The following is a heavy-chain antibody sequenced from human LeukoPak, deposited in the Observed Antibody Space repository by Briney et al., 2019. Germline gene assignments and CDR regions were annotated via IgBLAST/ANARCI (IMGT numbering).Heavy chain of an antibody. CDR2: IIPIFGTA. CDR1: GGTFSSYA. Sequence: GASVKVSCKASGGTFSSYAISWVRQAPGQGLEWMGGIIPIFGTANYAQKFQGRVTITADESTSTAYMELSSLRSEDTAVYYCARGGARGFNYYYMDVWGKGTTVTISS. CDR3: ARGGARGFNYYYMDV. D-gene: IGHD3-10*01. V-gene: IGHV1-69*01. J-gene: IGHJ6*03.